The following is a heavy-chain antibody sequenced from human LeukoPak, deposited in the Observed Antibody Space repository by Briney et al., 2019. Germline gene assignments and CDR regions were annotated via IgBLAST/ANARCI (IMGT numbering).Heavy chain of an antibody. CDR2: IYYSGST. Sequence: PSETLSLTCTVSGGSISSSSYYWGWIRQPPGKGLEWIGSIYYSGSTYYNPSLKSRVTISVDTSKNQFSLKLSSVTAADTAVYYCASIQLWPFYYFDYWGQGTLVTVSS. D-gene: IGHD5-18*01. CDR1: GGSISSSSYY. J-gene: IGHJ4*02. V-gene: IGHV4-39*01. CDR3: ASIQLWPFYYFDY.